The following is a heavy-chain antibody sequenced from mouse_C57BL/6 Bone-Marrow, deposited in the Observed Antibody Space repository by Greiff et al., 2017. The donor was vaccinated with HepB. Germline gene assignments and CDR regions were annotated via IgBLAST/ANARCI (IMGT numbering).Heavy chain of an antibody. CDR1: GYTFTSYW. CDR3: ARNITTVGFDV. J-gene: IGHJ1*03. V-gene: IGHV1-55*01. Sequence: LQESGAELVKPGASVKMSCKASGYTFTSYWITWVKQRPGQGLEWIGDIYPGSGSTNYNEKFKSKATLTVDTSSSTAYMQLSSLTSEDSAVYYCARNITTVGFDVWGTGTTVTVSS. CDR2: IYPGSGST. D-gene: IGHD1-1*01.